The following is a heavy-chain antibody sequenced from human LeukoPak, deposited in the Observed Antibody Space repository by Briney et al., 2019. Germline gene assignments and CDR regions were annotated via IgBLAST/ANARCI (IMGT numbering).Heavy chain of an antibody. CDR2: IYYSGST. CDR1: GGSISSYY. D-gene: IGHD4-23*01. V-gene: IGHV4-59*01. CDR3: ARIGGTFAFDY. Sequence: SETLSLTCTVSGGSISSYYWSWIRQPPGKGLEWIGYIYYSGSTNYNPSLKSRVTISVDTSKNQFSLKLSSVTAADTAVYYCARIGGTFAFDYWGQGTLVTVSS. J-gene: IGHJ4*02.